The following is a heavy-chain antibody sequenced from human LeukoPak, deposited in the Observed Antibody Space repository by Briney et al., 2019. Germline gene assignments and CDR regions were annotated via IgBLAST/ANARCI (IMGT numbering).Heavy chain of an antibody. J-gene: IGHJ4*02. CDR3: ARDGDYSRWPIIDY. Sequence: GGSLRLSCVASGFTFSSYWMSWVRQAPGKGLEWVANIKQDGSEKYYVDSVKGRFTISRDNAKNSLYLQMNSLRAEDTAVYYCARDGDYSRWPIIDYWGQGTLVTVSS. CDR2: IKQDGSEK. V-gene: IGHV3-7*01. D-gene: IGHD4-17*01. CDR1: GFTFSSYW.